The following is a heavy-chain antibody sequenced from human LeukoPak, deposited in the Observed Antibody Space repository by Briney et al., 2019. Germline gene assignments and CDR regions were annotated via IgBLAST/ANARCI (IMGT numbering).Heavy chain of an antibody. J-gene: IGHJ4*02. CDR2: IKGKTDGGAT. CDR1: GITFSDYY. Sequence: GGSLRLSCAVSGITFSDYYMSWIRQAPGKRLEWVGRIKGKTDGGATYYAAPVKGRFTISRDDSKSTLYLQMNSLRTEDTAVYYCTTNPDPDWGQGTLVTVSS. V-gene: IGHV3-15*01. CDR3: TTNPDPD. D-gene: IGHD1-14*01.